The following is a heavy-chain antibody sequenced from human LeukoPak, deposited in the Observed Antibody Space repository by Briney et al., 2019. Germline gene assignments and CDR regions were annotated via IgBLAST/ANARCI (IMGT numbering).Heavy chain of an antibody. CDR1: GGSISSYY. V-gene: IGHV4-59*01. CDR2: IYYSGST. D-gene: IGHD5-24*01. J-gene: IGHJ3*02. CDR3: AREGGGDGYNKDDDAFDI. Sequence: PLETLSLTCTVSGGSISSYYWSWIRQPPGKGLEWIGYIYYSGSTNYNPFLKSRVTISVDTSKNQFSLKLSSVTAADTAVYYCAREGGGDGYNKDDDAFDIWGQGTMVTVSS.